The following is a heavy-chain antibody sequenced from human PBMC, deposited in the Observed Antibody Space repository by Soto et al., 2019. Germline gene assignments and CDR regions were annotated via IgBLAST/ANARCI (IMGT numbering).Heavy chain of an antibody. CDR1: GFTFSSYS. Sequence: GGSLRLSCAASGFTFSSYSMNWVRQAPGKGLEWVSSISSSSSYIYYADSVKGRFTISRDNSKNTLYLQMNDLRAEDTAVYFCAKGDGRIVPRHLDYWGQGTLVTVSS. CDR3: AKGDGRIVPRHLDY. V-gene: IGHV3-21*04. CDR2: ISSSSSYI. D-gene: IGHD6-6*01. J-gene: IGHJ4*02.